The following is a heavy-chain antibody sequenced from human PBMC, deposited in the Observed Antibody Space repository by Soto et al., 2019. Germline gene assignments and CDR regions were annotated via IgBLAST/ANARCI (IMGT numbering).Heavy chain of an antibody. J-gene: IGHJ4*02. CDR2: IYHSGST. CDR1: GVSISSSNW. D-gene: IGHD6-19*01. Sequence: SETLSLTCAVSGVSISSSNWWSWVRQSPGKGLEWIGEIYHSGSTNYNPSLKSRVTISVDKSKNQFSLKLSSVTAADTAVYYCARINNSAWQPIDYWGRGTLVTVSS. CDR3: ARINNSAWQPIDY. V-gene: IGHV4-4*02.